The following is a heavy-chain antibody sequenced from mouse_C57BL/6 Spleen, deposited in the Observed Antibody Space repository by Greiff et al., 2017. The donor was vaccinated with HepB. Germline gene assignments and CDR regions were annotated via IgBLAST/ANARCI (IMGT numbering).Heavy chain of an antibody. CDR3: ARKLNWGYFDY. V-gene: IGHV1-19*01. J-gene: IGHJ2*01. CDR2: INPYNGGT. D-gene: IGHD4-1*01. Sequence: VQLKQSGPVLVKPGASVKMSCKASGYTFTDYYMNWVKQSHGKSLEWIGVINPYNGGTSYNQKFKGKATLTVDKSSSTAYMELNSLTSEDSAVYYCARKLNWGYFDYWGQGTTLTVSS. CDR1: GYTFTDYY.